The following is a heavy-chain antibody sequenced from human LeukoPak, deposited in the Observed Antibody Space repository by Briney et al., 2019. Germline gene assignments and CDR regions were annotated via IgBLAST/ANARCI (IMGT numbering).Heavy chain of an antibody. CDR1: GGSIRSYY. Sequence: SETLSLTCTVSGGSIRSYYWSWIRQPPGKGLEWIGYIYYSGSTNYNPSLKSRVTMSIDTSKNQFSLKLSSVTAADTAVYYCAREVEMATQFDYWGQGTLVTVSS. CDR2: IYYSGST. D-gene: IGHD5-24*01. V-gene: IGHV4-59*12. CDR3: AREVEMATQFDY. J-gene: IGHJ4*02.